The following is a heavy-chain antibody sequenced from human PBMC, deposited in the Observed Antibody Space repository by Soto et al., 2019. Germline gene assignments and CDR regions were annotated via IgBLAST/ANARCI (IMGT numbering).Heavy chain of an antibody. CDR2: ISYDGSNK. D-gene: IGHD5-18*01. J-gene: IGHJ4*02. Sequence: QVQLVESGGGVVQPGRSLRLSCAASGFTFSSYAMHWVRQAPGKGLEWVAVISYDGSNKYYADSVKGRFTISRDNSKNPLYLQMNRLRAGDTAVYYCGREDSYGKYQFCQWGQGTLVTGSS. V-gene: IGHV3-30-3*01. CDR3: GREDSYGKYQFCQ. CDR1: GFTFSSYA.